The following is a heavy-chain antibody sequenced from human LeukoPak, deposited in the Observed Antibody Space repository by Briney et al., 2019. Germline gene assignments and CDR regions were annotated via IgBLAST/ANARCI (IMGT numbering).Heavy chain of an antibody. CDR1: GGSFSGYY. CDR3: ARGSGWWENYYYYMDV. D-gene: IGHD6-19*01. V-gene: IGHV4-34*01. J-gene: IGHJ6*03. CDR2: INHSGST. Sequence: PSETLSLTCAVYGGSFSGYYWSWIRQPPGKGLEWIGEINHSGSTNYNPSLKSRVTISVDTSKNQFSLKLNSVTPEDTAVYYCARGSGWWENYYYYMDVWGKGTTVTVSS.